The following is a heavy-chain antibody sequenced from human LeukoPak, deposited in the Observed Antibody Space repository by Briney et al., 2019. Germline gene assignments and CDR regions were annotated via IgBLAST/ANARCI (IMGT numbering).Heavy chain of an antibody. CDR3: ARDRGAYYGSGSSADY. Sequence: ASVKVSFKSSGYTFTSYGVSWVRQAPGQGLEWMGWSSAYNGNTNYAHKLQGRVTMTTDTSTSTAYMELRSLRSDDTAVYYCARDRGAYYGSGSSADYWGQGTLITVSS. V-gene: IGHV1-18*01. J-gene: IGHJ4*02. CDR1: GYTFTSYG. CDR2: SSAYNGNT. D-gene: IGHD3-10*01.